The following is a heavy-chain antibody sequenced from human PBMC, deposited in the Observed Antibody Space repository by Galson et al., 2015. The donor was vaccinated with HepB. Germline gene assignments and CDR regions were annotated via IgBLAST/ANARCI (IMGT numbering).Heavy chain of an antibody. Sequence: SLRLSCAASGFTFSDYYMSWIRQAPGKGLEWVSYISSSSSYTNYADSVKGRFTISRDNAKNSLYLQMNSLGAEDTAVYYCARDHGGWYPNYRFDYWGQGTLVTVSS. J-gene: IGHJ4*02. CDR2: ISSSSSYT. CDR1: GFTFSDYY. CDR3: ARDHGGWYPNYRFDY. V-gene: IGHV3-11*06. D-gene: IGHD6-19*01.